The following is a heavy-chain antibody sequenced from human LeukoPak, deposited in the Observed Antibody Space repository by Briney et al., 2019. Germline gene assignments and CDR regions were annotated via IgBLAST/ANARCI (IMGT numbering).Heavy chain of an antibody. Sequence: SETLSLTCAVYGGSFSGYYWSWIRQPPGKGLEWIGEINHSGSTNYNPSLKSRVTISVDTSKNQFSLKLSSVTAADTAVYYCARALGDILTGYPLYCFDYWGQGTLVTVSS. CDR1: GGSFSGYY. D-gene: IGHD3-9*01. V-gene: IGHV4-34*01. CDR2: INHSGST. CDR3: ARALGDILTGYPLYCFDY. J-gene: IGHJ4*02.